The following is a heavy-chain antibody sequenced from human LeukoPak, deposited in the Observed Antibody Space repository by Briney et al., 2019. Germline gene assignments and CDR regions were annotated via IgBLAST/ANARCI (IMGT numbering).Heavy chain of an antibody. Sequence: PGGSQRLLCGASGFTFSSYAVIWVRRAPGGGLEGVSAISGSGDSTYYADSVKGRFTISRDNSKDTLYLQMNSLRAEDTAVYYCAKGVVVVAAKYYFDYWGQGTLVTVSS. D-gene: IGHD2-15*01. J-gene: IGHJ4*02. CDR2: ISGSGDST. V-gene: IGHV3-23*01. CDR3: AKGVVVVAAKYYFDY. CDR1: GFTFSSYA.